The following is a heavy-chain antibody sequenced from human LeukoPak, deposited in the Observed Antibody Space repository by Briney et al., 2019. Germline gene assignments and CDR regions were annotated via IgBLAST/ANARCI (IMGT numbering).Heavy chain of an antibody. V-gene: IGHV4-39*07. Sequence: SETLSLTCTVSGGSISSSSYYWGWIRQPPGKGLEWIGSIYYSGSTYYNPSLKSRVTISVDTSKNQFSLKLSSVTAADTAVYYCARVPVFSYAFDIWGQGTMVTVSS. CDR1: GGSISSSSYY. CDR3: ARVPVFSYAFDI. D-gene: IGHD2-21*01. CDR2: IYYSGST. J-gene: IGHJ3*02.